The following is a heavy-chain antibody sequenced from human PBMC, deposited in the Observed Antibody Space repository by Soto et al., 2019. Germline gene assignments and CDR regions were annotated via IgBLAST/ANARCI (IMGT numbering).Heavy chain of an antibody. CDR3: ARTMTTSGWFDP. J-gene: IGHJ5*02. D-gene: IGHD4-17*01. V-gene: IGHV4-30-2*01. CDR2: IYHSGGT. Sequence: SETLSLTCAVSGGPITSGGYSWSWIRQPPGKGLEWIGYIYHSGGTYYNPSLKSRVTLSIDRTKKQFSLKLKSVTAADTAVYFCARTMTTSGWFDPWGQGTLVTVSS. CDR1: GGPITSGGYS.